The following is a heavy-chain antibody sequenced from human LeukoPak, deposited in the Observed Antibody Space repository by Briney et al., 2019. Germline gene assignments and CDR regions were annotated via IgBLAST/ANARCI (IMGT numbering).Heavy chain of an antibody. CDR1: GFSFTYFW. D-gene: IGHD3-10*01. CDR3: ARRNYYGSGSFKN. J-gene: IGHJ1*01. Sequence: GESLKISCKASGFSFTYFWIGWVRQMPGKGLEWLGIIYPGDSDTRYSPSFQGQVTISADKSISTAYLQWSSLKASDTAMYYCARRNYYGSGSFKNWGQGTLVTVSS. CDR2: IYPGDSDT. V-gene: IGHV5-51*01.